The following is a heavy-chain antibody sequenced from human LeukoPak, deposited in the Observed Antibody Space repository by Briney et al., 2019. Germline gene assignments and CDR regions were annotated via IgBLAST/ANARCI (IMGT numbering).Heavy chain of an antibody. Sequence: ASVKVSCXASGFTFTGYYMHWVRQAPGQGLEWMALINVNSGAANCAQKFQGRVTVTRDTSISTAYMELSSLRSDDTAMYYCARERGTTFDYWGQGTLVTVSS. CDR2: INVNSGAA. CDR3: ARERGTTFDY. J-gene: IGHJ4*02. CDR1: GFTFTGYY. V-gene: IGHV1-2*02. D-gene: IGHD1-14*01.